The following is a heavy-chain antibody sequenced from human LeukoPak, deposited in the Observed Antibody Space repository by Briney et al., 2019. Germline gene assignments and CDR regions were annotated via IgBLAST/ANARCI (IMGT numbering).Heavy chain of an antibody. J-gene: IGHJ4*02. D-gene: IGHD5-24*01. CDR3: ASGGKWLQDY. Sequence: GGSLRLSCAASGFTFSSYGMHCVRQAPGKGLEWVAFIRYDGSNKDYADSVKGRFTISRDDSKNTLYLQINSLRAADTAVYYCASGGKWLQDYWGQGTLVTVSS. CDR1: GFTFSSYG. V-gene: IGHV3-30*02. CDR2: IRYDGSNK.